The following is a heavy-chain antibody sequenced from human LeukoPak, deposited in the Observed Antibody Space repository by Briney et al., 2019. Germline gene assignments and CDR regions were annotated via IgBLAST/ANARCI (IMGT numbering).Heavy chain of an antibody. CDR2: ISSSSSSYT. J-gene: IGHJ5*02. D-gene: IGHD4-23*01. CDR1: GFTFSNYY. Sequence: GGSLRLSCAASGFTFSNYYMSWIRQAPGKWREWVSYISSSSSSYTNYADSVKGRFTISRDNAKNSLYMQMNSLRAEDTAVYYCARHGPWDYGGNSGEWFDPWGQGTLVTVSS. CDR3: ARHGPWDYGGNSGEWFDP. V-gene: IGHV3-11*06.